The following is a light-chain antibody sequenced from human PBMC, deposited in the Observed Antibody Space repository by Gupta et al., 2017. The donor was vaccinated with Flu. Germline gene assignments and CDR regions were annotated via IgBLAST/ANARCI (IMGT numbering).Light chain of an antibody. Sequence: DIVMTQSPLSLPVTPGEPASISCRSSQSLLHTNGYNYLDWYLQKPGQSPQLLIYLGSNRASGVPDRFSGSGSGTDFTLKISRVEAEDVGVYYCRQAHHSPITFGGGTKVEIK. CDR1: QSLLHTNGYNY. CDR3: RQAHHSPIT. J-gene: IGKJ4*01. CDR2: LGS. V-gene: IGKV2-28*01.